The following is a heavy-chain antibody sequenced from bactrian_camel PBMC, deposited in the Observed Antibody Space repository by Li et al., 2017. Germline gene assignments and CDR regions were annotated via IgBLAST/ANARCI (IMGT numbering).Heavy chain of an antibody. Sequence: QVQLVESGGESVQAGGSLKLSCELPGYTSTYRTYTMAWFRQAPGTQREGVAAIDHDGTTNYASSVKGRFTISQDYTKDTLYLQMNSLKPEDTAMYTCAAGPPRRTYGGNWHEDRWYGRWGRGTQVTVS. CDR3: AAGPPRRTYGGNWHEDRWYGR. J-gene: IGHJ4*01. CDR1: GYTSTYRTYT. CDR2: IDHDGTT. V-gene: IGHV3S53*01. D-gene: IGHD6*01.